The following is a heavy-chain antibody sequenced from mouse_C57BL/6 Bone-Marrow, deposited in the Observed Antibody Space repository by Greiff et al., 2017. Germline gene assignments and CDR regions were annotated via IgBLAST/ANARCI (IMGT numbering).Heavy chain of an antibody. CDR2: IDPSDSYT. CDR3: ARSIYYYGSGAY. Sequence: QVQLKQPGAELVKPGASVKLSCKASGYTFTSYWMQWVKQRPGQGLEWIGEIDPSDSYTNYNQKFKGKATLTVDTSSSTAYMQLSSLTSEDSAVYYCARSIYYYGSGAYWGQGTLVTVSA. D-gene: IGHD1-1*01. CDR1: GYTFTSYW. V-gene: IGHV1-50*01. J-gene: IGHJ3*01.